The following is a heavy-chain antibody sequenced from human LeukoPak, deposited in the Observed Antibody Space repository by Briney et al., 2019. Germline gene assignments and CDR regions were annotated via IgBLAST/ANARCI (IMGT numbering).Heavy chain of an antibody. CDR1: GGTFSSYA. CDR3: ASPYYDSSGPLGY. D-gene: IGHD3-22*01. Sequence: ASVKVSCKAVGGTFSSYAISWVRQAPGQGLEWMGGIIPIFGTANYAQKFQGRVTITTDESTSTAYMELSSLRSEDTAVYYCASPYYDSSGPLGYWGQGTLVTVSS. V-gene: IGHV1-69*05. CDR2: IIPIFGTA. J-gene: IGHJ4*02.